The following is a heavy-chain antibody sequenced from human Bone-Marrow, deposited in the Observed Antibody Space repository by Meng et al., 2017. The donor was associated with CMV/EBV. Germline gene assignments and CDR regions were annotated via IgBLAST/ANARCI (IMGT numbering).Heavy chain of an antibody. J-gene: IGHJ6*02. CDR3: ARDGLRRYQPEYYYYGLDV. V-gene: IGHV3-30-3*01. CDR2: ISWDGTNK. CDR1: GFTFTNFA. Sequence: GESLKISCAASGFTFTNFAIHWVRQAPGKGLEWVALISWDGTNKYYADSVRGRFTISRDNSKNTLYLQMNSLRAEDTAVYYCARDGLRRYQPEYYYYGLDVCGQGTTVTVSS. D-gene: IGHD2-2*01.